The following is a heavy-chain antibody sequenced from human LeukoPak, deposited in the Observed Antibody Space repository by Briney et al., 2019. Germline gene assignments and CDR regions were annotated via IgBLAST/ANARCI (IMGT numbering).Heavy chain of an antibody. J-gene: IGHJ6*03. CDR3: ASGIAVAATPGYYYMDV. D-gene: IGHD6-19*01. CDR1: GFTFSSYS. Sequence: GGSLRLSCAASGFTFSSYSMNWVRQAPGKGLEWVSSISSSSSYIYYADSVKGRFTFSRDNAKNSLYLQMNSLRAEDTAVYYCASGIAVAATPGYYYMDVWGKGTTVTVSS. V-gene: IGHV3-21*01. CDR2: ISSSSSYI.